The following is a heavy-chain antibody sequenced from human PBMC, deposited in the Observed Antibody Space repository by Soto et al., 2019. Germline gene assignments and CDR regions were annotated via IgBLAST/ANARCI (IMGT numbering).Heavy chain of an antibody. J-gene: IGHJ6*02. V-gene: IGHV4-59*08. CDR3: ARRPGAYCSSTSCYYYYGMDV. D-gene: IGHD2-2*01. CDR2: IYYSGST. Sequence: QVQLQESGPGLVKPSETLSLTCTVSGGSISSYYWSWIRQPPGKGLEWIGYIYYSGSTNYNPSLKSRVTISVDTSKNQFSLKLSSVTAADTAVYYCARRPGAYCSSTSCYYYYGMDVWGQGTTVTVSS. CDR1: GGSISSYY.